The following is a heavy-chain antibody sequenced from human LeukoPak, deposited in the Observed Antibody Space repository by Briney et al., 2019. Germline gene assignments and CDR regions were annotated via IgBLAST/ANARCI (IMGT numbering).Heavy chain of an antibody. CDR1: GYTFTSYD. J-gene: IGHJ4*02. CDR2: MNSNSGNT. CDR3: ARVGVTAATADY. Sequence: ASVTVSCKACGYTFTSYDINWVRQAGGQGVEWMGWMNSNSGNTDYAQKFQCRLTMTSDTSTSTVYMELNSLRSEDTAVYFCARVGVTAATADYWGQGTLVTVSS. D-gene: IGHD6-25*01. V-gene: IGHV1-8*01.